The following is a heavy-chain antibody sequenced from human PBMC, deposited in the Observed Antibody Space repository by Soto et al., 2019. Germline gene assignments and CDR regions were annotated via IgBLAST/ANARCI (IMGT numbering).Heavy chain of an antibody. CDR2: IYCNDDE. J-gene: IGHJ3*02. Sequence: QITLRESGPALVKPTQNLTLTCTFSGFSLTTSGVRVGWIRQPPGNALEWLALIYCNDDERYSPSLKSRLTITKETSKNQVVLTMANMDPVDTATYICASSRRLSGDAFHTWGQGTMVSVSS. CDR1: GFSLTTSGVR. V-gene: IGHV2-5*01. CDR3: ASSRRLSGDAFHT.